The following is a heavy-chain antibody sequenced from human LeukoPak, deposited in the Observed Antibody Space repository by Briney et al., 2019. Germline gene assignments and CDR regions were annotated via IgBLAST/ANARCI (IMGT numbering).Heavy chain of an antibody. CDR2: INTNTGNP. Sequence: ASVKVSCKASGYTFTSYAMNWVRQAPGQGLEWMGWINTNTGNPTYAQGFTGRFVFSLDTSVSTAYLQISSLKAEDTAVYYCARDLPPIAVAGFDYWGQGTLVTVSS. CDR3: ARDLPPIAVAGFDY. V-gene: IGHV7-4-1*02. CDR1: GYTFTSYA. D-gene: IGHD6-19*01. J-gene: IGHJ4*02.